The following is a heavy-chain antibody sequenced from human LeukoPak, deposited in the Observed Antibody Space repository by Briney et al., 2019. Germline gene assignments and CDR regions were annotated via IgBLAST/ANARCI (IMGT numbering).Heavy chain of an antibody. CDR1: GGSISSSSYY. Sequence: SETLSLTCTVSGGSISSSSYYWGWIRQPPGKGLEWIGSIYYSGTTYYSPSLKSRVTISVDTSKNQFSLKLSSVTAADTAVYYCARDFVSSGYMAGLDAFDIWGQGTMVTVSS. V-gene: IGHV4-39*07. CDR3: ARDFVSSGYMAGLDAFDI. J-gene: IGHJ3*02. D-gene: IGHD3-22*01. CDR2: IYYSGTT.